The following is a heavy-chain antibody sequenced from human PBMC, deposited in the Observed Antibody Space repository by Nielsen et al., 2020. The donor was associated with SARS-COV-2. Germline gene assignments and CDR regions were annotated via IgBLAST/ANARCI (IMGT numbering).Heavy chain of an antibody. D-gene: IGHD2-15*01. CDR3: ARYRNHCSGGSCYLDAFDI. CDR1: GGSISSYY. V-gene: IGHV4-59*08. J-gene: IGHJ3*02. CDR2: IYYSGST. Sequence: SETLSLTCTVSGGSISSYYWSWIRQPPGKGLEWIGYIYYSGSTNYNPSLKSRVTISVDTSKNQFSLKLSSVTAADTAVYYCARYRNHCSGGSCYLDAFDIRGQGTMVTVSS.